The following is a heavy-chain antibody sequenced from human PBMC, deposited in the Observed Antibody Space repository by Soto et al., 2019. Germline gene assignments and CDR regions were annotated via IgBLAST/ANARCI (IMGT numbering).Heavy chain of an antibody. CDR2: INSDGSST. Sequence: GGSLRLSCSASGFTFSNSAMHWVRQAPGKGLVWVSRINSDGSSTSYAVSVKGRFTISRDNAKNTLYLQMNSLRAEDTAVYYCARGGGWSYYFDYWGQGTLVTVSS. V-gene: IGHV3-74*01. J-gene: IGHJ4*02. D-gene: IGHD6-19*01. CDR3: ARGGGWSYYFDY. CDR1: GFTFSNSA.